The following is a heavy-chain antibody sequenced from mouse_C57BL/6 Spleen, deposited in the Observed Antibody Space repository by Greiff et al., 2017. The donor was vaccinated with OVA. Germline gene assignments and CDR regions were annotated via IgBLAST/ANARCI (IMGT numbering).Heavy chain of an antibody. V-gene: IGHV1-43*01. CDR3: ARGDYDAFDY. CDR1: GYSFTGYY. J-gene: IGHJ2*01. D-gene: IGHD2-4*01. Sequence: VQLQQSGPELVKPGASVKISCKASGYSFTGYYMHWVKQSSEKSLEWIGEINPSTGGTSYNQKFKGKATLTVDKSSSTAYMQLKSLTSEDSAVYYCARGDYDAFDYWGQGTTLTVSS. CDR2: INPSTGGT.